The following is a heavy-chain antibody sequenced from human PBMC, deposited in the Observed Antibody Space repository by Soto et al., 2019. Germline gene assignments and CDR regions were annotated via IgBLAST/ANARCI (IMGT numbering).Heavy chain of an antibody. D-gene: IGHD3-10*02. CDR2: IWDDGGKK. CDR1: GFSFSVNG. CDR3: ARHVWGDAYRSLDY. J-gene: IGHJ4*02. V-gene: IGHV3-33*01. Sequence: QVRLVESGGGVVQPGRSLRVSCAGSGFSFSVNGIHWVRQAPGKGLEWVAVIWDDGGKKYYADSVRGRFTVSRDNSKATVYLQMNSLRAEDTAVYYCARHVWGDAYRSLDYWGQGTLVTVSS.